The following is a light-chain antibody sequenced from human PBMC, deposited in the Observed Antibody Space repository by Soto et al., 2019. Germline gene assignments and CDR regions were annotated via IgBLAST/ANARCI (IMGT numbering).Light chain of an antibody. J-gene: IGLJ1*01. CDR1: SSNIGADYD. CDR3: QSYDNTMSGYV. CDR2: GNT. V-gene: IGLV1-40*01. Sequence: VLTQPPSVSGAPGQRVTISCTGSSSNIGADYDVHWYQHLPGRAPKLLIYGNTNRPSGVPDRFSGSRSGTSASLAITGLQAEDEADYYCQSYDNTMSGYVFGTGTQVTVL.